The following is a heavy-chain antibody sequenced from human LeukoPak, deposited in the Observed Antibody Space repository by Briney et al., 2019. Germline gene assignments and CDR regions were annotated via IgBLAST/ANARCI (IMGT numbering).Heavy chain of an antibody. Sequence: ASVKVSCKASGYTFTDYYMHWVRQAPRQGLEWVGWINPLTGSTGYAQKFQGRVTMTRDTSISTTYMELTRLRSDDTAVYYCARDQDYLDVWGKGTTVTVSS. CDR3: ARDQDYLDV. J-gene: IGHJ6*03. CDR1: GYTFTDYY. CDR2: INPLTGST. V-gene: IGHV1-2*02.